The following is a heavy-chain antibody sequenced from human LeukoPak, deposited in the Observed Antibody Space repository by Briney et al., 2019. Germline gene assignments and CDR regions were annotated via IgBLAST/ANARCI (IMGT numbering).Heavy chain of an antibody. D-gene: IGHD5-24*01. V-gene: IGHV4-34*01. CDR2: INHSGST. CDR1: SGSFSGYY. Sequence: PSETLSLTCAVYSGSFSGYYWSWIRQPPGKGLEWIGEINHSGSTKYNPSLKSRVTISVDTSKNQFSLNLSSVTAADTAVYYCARGGRDDYNYSHYYYYYMDVWGKGTTVTVSS. CDR3: ARGGRDDYNYSHYYYYYMDV. J-gene: IGHJ6*03.